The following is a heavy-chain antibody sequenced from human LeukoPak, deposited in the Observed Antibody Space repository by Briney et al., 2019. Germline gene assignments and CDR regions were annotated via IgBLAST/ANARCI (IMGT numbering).Heavy chain of an antibody. D-gene: IGHD6-19*01. CDR1: GFTFSSFS. CDR2: ISSSSSYI. Sequence: PGGSLRLSCAASGFTFSSFSMNWVRQAPGKGLEWVSSISSSSSYIYYADSVKGRFTISRDNAKNSLYLQMNSLRAEDTAVYYCARDRSSSGWYVWKVYYGMDVWGQGTTVTVSS. J-gene: IGHJ6*02. V-gene: IGHV3-21*01. CDR3: ARDRSSSGWYVWKVYYGMDV.